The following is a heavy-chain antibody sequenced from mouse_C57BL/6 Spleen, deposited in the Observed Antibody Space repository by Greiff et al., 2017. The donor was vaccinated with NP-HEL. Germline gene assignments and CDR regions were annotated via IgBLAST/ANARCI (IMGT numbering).Heavy chain of an antibody. CDR2: IDPETGGT. CDR3: TSIGDYSCFDY. J-gene: IGHJ2*01. V-gene: IGHV1-15*01. CDR1: GYTFTDYE. Sequence: QVQLKQSGAELVRPGASVTLSCKASGYTFTDYEMHWVKQTPVHGLEWIGAIDPETGGTAYNQKFKGKAILTADKSSSTAYMELRSLTSEDSAVYYCTSIGDYSCFDYWGQGTTLTVSS. D-gene: IGHD2-13*01.